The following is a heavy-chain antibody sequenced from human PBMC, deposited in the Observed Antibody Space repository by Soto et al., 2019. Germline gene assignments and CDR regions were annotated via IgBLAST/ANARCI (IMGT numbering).Heavy chain of an antibody. CDR3: AGGPMGYDS. Sequence: SETLSLTCTVSRGSMNNYYWSWIRQPPGKGLEWIGYIYYSGSTNYNPSLKSRVTISVDTSKNQFSLKLSSVTAADAAVYYCAGGPMGYDSRGQGTLVTVSS. D-gene: IGHD3-16*01. V-gene: IGHV4-59*01. J-gene: IGHJ4*02. CDR2: IYYSGST. CDR1: RGSMNNYY.